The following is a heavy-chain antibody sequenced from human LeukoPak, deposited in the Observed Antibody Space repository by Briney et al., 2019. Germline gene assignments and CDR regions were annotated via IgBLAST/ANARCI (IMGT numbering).Heavy chain of an antibody. D-gene: IGHD3-10*01. CDR3: ARPATSADAFDI. V-gene: IGHV5-51*01. CDR1: GYIFTKYW. J-gene: IGHJ3*02. Sequence: GESPLISCKCSGYIFTKYWIGWVRQLPGKGLELMGITYPGDSDTRHSPSFQGQVTISADKSISTAYLQWGSLKASDTAMYYCARPATSADAFDIWGQGTLVTVSS. CDR2: TYPGDSDT.